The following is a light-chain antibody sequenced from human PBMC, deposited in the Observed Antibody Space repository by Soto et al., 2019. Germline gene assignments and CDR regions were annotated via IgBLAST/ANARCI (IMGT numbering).Light chain of an antibody. J-gene: IGKJ4*01. CDR3: QLTALT. Sequence: EIVLTQSPGTLSLSPGEIATLSCRASHSVSSSYVAWYKQKPGQAPRLLIYGASSSATGIRDRFSGSGSGTDFTLTISRLEPEDFAVYYCQLTALTFGGGTKVEIK. CDR1: HSVSSSY. V-gene: IGKV3-20*01. CDR2: GAS.